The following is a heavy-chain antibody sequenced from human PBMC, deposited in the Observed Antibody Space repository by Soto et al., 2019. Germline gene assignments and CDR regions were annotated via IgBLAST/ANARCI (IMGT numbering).Heavy chain of an antibody. CDR1: GFTFSSYG. CDR3: AKDQGIAAAATDY. CDR2: ISYDGSNK. Sequence: QVQLVESGGGVVQPGRSLRLSCAASGFTFSSYGMHWVRQAPGKGLEWVAVISYDGSNKYYADSVKGRFTISRDNSKNTLYLQMNSLRAEDTAVYYCAKDQGIAAAATDYWGQGTLVTVSS. J-gene: IGHJ4*02. V-gene: IGHV3-30*18. D-gene: IGHD6-13*01.